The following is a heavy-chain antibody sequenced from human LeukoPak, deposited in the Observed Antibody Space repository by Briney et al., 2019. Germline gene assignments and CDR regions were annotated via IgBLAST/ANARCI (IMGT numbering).Heavy chain of an antibody. CDR1: GYTFTSYG. CDR2: ISAYNGNR. CDR3: ARGGPGWDSSSWYNY. D-gene: IGHD6-13*01. J-gene: IGHJ4*02. V-gene: IGHV1-18*01. Sequence: ASVKVSCKTSGYTFTSYGIIWVRQAPGQGFEWMGWISAYNGNRNYAQKLQGRVTMTTDTSTSTAYMELRSLRSDDTAVYYCARGGPGWDSSSWYNYWGQGTLVTVSS.